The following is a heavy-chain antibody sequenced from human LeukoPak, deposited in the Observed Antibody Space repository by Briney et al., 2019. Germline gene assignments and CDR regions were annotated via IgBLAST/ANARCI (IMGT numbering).Heavy chain of an antibody. Sequence: SETLSLTCTVSGGSISSSSYYWGWIRQPPGKGLEWLGSIYYSGSTYYNPSLKSRVTISVDTSKNQFSLKLSSVTAADTAVYYCAGIAAAGIGGDFDYWGQGTLVTVSS. J-gene: IGHJ4*02. D-gene: IGHD6-13*01. V-gene: IGHV4-39*07. CDR2: IYYSGST. CDR3: AGIAAAGIGGDFDY. CDR1: GGSISSSSYY.